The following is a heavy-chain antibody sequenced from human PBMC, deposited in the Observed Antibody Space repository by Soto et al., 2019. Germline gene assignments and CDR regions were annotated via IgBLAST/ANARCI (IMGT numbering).Heavy chain of an antibody. J-gene: IGHJ6*02. V-gene: IGHV3-7*01. CDR1: KFSLSSYW. CDR2: IKQDGSEK. Sequence: GGSLRLSCAASKFSLSSYWMSWVRQVPGKGLEWVANIKQDGSEKYYVDSVKGRFIISRDNAKNSLYLQMNSLRAEDTAVYYCARDADASGWYHYGMDVWGQGTMVTVSS. D-gene: IGHD6-19*01. CDR3: ARDADASGWYHYGMDV.